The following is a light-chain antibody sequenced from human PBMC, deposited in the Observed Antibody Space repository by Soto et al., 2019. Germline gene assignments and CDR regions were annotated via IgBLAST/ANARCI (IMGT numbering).Light chain of an antibody. CDR3: VVWDDGLGGSCV. CDR2: AND. Sequence: QSVLSQSPSASGTPGLRVTLSCSGRSSNIGSNYVYWFQQLPGTAPKLLIYANDQRPSGVPDRFSGSKSGTSASLAISGLRSEDEATYYCVVWDDGLGGSCVFAGGTHLTVL. V-gene: IGLV1-47*02. J-gene: IGLJ3*02. CDR1: SSNIGSNY.